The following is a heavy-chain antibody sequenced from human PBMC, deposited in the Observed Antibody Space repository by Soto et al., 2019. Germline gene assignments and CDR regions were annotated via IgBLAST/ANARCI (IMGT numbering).Heavy chain of an antibody. J-gene: IGHJ4*02. CDR1: GFTFSDYW. V-gene: IGHV3-7*01. Sequence: EVQLVESGGGLVQPGGALRLSCAASGFTFSDYWLSWVRQSPGKGLEWVANMSPDGRKRYYLDSLKGRFTISRDNAKNSLYLQMNRLSAEDTAVYFCSRDPLAFHIGGHWGQGTLVTVSS. CDR2: MSPDGRKR. CDR3: SRDPLAFHIGGH. D-gene: IGHD3-3*02.